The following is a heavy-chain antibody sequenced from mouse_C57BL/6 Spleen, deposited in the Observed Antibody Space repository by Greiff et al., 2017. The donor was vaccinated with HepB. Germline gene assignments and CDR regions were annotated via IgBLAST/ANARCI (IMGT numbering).Heavy chain of an antibody. V-gene: IGHV1-18*01. CDR2: INPNNGGT. CDR3: ASSETDY. CDR1: GYTFTDYN. J-gene: IGHJ2*01. Sequence: EVKLLESGPELVKPGASVKIPCKASGYTFTDYNMDWVKQSHGKSLEWIGDINPNNGGTIYNQKFKGKATLTVDKSSSTAYMELRSLTSEDTAVYYCASSETDYWGQGTTLTVSS.